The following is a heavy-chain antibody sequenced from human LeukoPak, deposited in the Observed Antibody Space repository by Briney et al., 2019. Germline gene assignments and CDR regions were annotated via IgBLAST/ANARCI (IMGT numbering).Heavy chain of an antibody. V-gene: IGHV3-74*01. J-gene: IGHJ5*02. CDR3: AGLSVVVAATHWFDP. CDR1: GFTFSSYW. CDR2: INSDGSST. Sequence: GGSLRLSCAASGFTFSSYWMHWVRQAPGKGLVWVSRINSDGSSTSYADSVKGRFTISRDNAKNTLYLQMNSLRAEDTAVYYCAGLSVVVAATHWFDPWGQGTLVTVS. D-gene: IGHD2-15*01.